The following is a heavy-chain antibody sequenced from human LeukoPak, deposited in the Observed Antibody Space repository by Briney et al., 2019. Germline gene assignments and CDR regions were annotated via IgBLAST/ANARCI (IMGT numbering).Heavy chain of an antibody. CDR2: INPNSGGT. CDR1: GYTFTDYF. Sequence: ASVKVSCKASGYTFTDYFMHWVRQAPGQGLEWMGWINPNSGGTNFAQKFQGRVTMTRDTSISTAYMELSSLTPDDTAVYYCARGRFSGYGADWGQGTLVTVSS. J-gene: IGHJ4*02. D-gene: IGHD5-12*01. V-gene: IGHV1-2*02. CDR3: ARGRFSGYGAD.